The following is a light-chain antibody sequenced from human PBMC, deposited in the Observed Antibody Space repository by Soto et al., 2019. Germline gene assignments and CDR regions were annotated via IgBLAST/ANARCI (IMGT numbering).Light chain of an antibody. V-gene: IGLV2-14*01. CDR2: DVS. Sequence: QSALTQPASVSGSPGQSITLSCTGSSSDIGGFNYVSWYQQHPGKAPKLMIFDVSDRPSGVSNRFSGSKSGNTASLTISGLQAEDEADYYCSSFTITNTGVFGTGTKLTVL. CDR3: SSFTITNTGV. CDR1: SSDIGGFNY. J-gene: IGLJ1*01.